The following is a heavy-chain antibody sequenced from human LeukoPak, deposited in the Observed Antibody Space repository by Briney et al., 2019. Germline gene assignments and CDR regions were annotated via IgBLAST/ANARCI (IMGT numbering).Heavy chain of an antibody. V-gene: IGHV4-59*12. CDR3: ASGFGEFDHAFDI. Sequence: PSETLSLTCTVSGGSISSYYWSWIRQPPGKGLEWIGYIYYSGSTNYNPSLKSRVTISVDTSKNQFSLKLSSVTAADTAVYYCASGFGEFDHAFDIWGQGTMVTVSS. J-gene: IGHJ3*02. CDR1: GGSISSYY. CDR2: IYYSGST. D-gene: IGHD3-10*01.